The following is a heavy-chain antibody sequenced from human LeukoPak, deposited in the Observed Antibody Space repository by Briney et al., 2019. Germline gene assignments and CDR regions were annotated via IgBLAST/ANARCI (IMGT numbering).Heavy chain of an antibody. CDR1: GFSCSTRG. V-gene: IGHV3-23*01. J-gene: IGHJ4*02. Sequence: GGSLRLSCAASGFSCSTRGMSWVRQAPGKGLEWVSAISGNDESTFYADSVKGRFTISRDNSRNTLYLQLSSLSVEDSAIYYCARDRRPARTYSGLFDYWGQGTLVTVSS. D-gene: IGHD5-12*01. CDR2: ISGNDEST. CDR3: ARDRRPARTYSGLFDY.